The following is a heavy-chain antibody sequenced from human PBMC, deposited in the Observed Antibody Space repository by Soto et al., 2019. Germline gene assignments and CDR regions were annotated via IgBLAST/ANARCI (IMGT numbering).Heavy chain of an antibody. Sequence: QVQLVQSGAEVKKPGASVKVSCKASGYTFTSYGISWVRQAPGQGLEWMVWISAYNGKTNYAQKLQGRVTMTTDTSTSTAYMELRGLGSDDTDVYYCARDSLMIDVIDAFDIWGQGTMVTVSS. J-gene: IGHJ3*02. D-gene: IGHD3-22*01. CDR3: ARDSLMIDVIDAFDI. CDR2: ISAYNGKT. CDR1: GYTFTSYG. V-gene: IGHV1-18*01.